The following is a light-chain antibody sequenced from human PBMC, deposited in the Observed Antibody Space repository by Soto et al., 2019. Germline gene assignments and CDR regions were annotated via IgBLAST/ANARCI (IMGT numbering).Light chain of an antibody. CDR2: DVS. CDR3: CCYAASYTSV. V-gene: IGLV2-11*01. Sequence: QSALTQPRSVSGSPGQSVTISCTGASNDVGGYNFVSWYQQHPGKAPRLMIYDVSERPSGVPDRFSGSKSGNTASLTISGLQAEDEADYYCCCYAASYTSVFGGGTKVPVL. CDR1: SNDVGGYNF. J-gene: IGLJ3*02.